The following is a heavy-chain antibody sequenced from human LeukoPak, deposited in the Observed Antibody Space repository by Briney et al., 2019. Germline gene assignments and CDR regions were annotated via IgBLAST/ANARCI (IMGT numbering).Heavy chain of an antibody. CDR2: IYYSGST. J-gene: IGHJ3*02. CDR1: GGFISRYY. D-gene: IGHD4-17*01. CDR3: AREGGDDAFDI. Sequence: SETLSLTCTVSGGFISRYYWSWIRQPPGKGLEWIGYIYYSGSTNYNPSLKSRVTISVDTSKNQFSLKLSSVTAADTAVYYCAREGGDDAFDIWGQGTMVTVSS. V-gene: IGHV4-59*01.